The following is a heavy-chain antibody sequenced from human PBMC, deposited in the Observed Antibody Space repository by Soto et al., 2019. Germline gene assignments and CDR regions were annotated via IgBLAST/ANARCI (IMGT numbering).Heavy chain of an antibody. Sequence: SVKVSCKASGFTFTSSAVQWLRQARGQRLEWIGWIVVGSGNTNYAQKFQERVTITRDMSTSTAYMELSSLRSEDTAVYYCARTYGEEGYFDYWGQGTLVTVSS. CDR3: ARTYGEEGYFDY. J-gene: IGHJ4*02. CDR2: IVVGSGNT. CDR1: GFTFTSSA. D-gene: IGHD4-17*01. V-gene: IGHV1-58*01.